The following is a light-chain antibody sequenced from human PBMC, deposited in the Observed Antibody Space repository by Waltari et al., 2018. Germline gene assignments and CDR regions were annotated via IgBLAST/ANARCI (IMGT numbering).Light chain of an antibody. CDR3: QQYDISPLT. Sequence: EIVLTQSPGTLSLSPGEGATLTCRTSQTIRTTYLAWYQQTTGPAPTLLIYGTFSRATGIPDRFTGSGSGPDFSLTISSLEAEDFATYYCQQYDISPLTFGGGTKVEIK. J-gene: IGKJ4*01. CDR1: QTIRTTY. V-gene: IGKV3-20*01. CDR2: GTF.